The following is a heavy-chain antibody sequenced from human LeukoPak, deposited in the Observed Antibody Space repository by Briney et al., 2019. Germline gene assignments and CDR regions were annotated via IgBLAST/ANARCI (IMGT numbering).Heavy chain of an antibody. CDR3: ARDRSIEDAFDI. Sequence: GGSLRLSCAASGFTFSSYWMHWVRQAPGKGLVWVSRINSEGSSTTYADSVKGRFAISRDNAKNTLFLQMNSLSPEDTAVYYCARDRSIEDAFDIWGQGTMVTVSS. D-gene: IGHD3-3*02. CDR2: INSEGSST. CDR1: GFTFSSYW. V-gene: IGHV3-74*03. J-gene: IGHJ3*02.